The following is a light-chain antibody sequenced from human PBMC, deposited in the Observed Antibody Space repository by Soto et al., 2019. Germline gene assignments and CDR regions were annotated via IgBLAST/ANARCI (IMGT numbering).Light chain of an antibody. CDR3: CSYAGMSTSWV. Sequence: QSALTQPASVSGSPGQSITISCTGTSRDAGTYNLVSWYQQHPGKAPKLILYEGNKRPSGVSYRVSGSKSGNTASQPISWLQAADEANYHGCSYAGMSTSWVFGGGTKLTVL. CDR1: SRDAGTYNL. J-gene: IGLJ3*02. CDR2: EGN. V-gene: IGLV2-23*01.